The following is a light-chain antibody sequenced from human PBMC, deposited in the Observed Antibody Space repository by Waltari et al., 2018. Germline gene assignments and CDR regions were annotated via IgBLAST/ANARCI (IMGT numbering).Light chain of an antibody. CDR2: AAS. CDR1: QGVTTY. CDR3: QHLHGYPIT. V-gene: IGKV1-9*01. J-gene: IGKJ4*01. Sequence: IQLTQSPSSLSASVGDRVTITCRPSQGVTTYLAWYQQKPGKAPNLLISAASTLQSGVPSRFSGSGSGTDFTLTISSLQPEDCATYYCQHLHGYPITFGGGTKVEIK.